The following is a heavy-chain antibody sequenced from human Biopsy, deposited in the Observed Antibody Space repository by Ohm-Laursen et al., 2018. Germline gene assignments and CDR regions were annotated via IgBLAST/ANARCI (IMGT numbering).Heavy chain of an antibody. CDR2: FYYSGST. J-gene: IGHJ3*02. V-gene: IGHV4-59*01. D-gene: IGHD1-26*01. CDR3: ARVEAGTYDALDI. CDR1: GDSISIYY. Sequence: SETLSLTCYVSGDSISIYYWSWIRQPPGKGLEWIGNFYYSGSTNYNPSLKSRITMSLDRSKSQVSLRMNSVTAADTAVYYCARVEAGTYDALDIWGQGTLVAVSA.